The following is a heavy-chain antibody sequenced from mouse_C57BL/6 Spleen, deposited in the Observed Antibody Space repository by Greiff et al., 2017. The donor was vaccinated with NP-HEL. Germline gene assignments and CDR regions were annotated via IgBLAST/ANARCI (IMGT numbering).Heavy chain of an antibody. J-gene: IGHJ4*01. Sequence: LVESGAELVRPGASVTLSCKASGYTFTDYEMHWVKQTPVHGLEWIGAIDPETGGTAYNQKFKGKAILTADKSSSTAYMELRSLTSEDSAVYYCTRSRLPPYAMDYWGQGTSGTVSS. CDR1: GYTFTDYE. D-gene: IGHD2-4*01. CDR2: IDPETGGT. V-gene: IGHV1-15*01. CDR3: TRSRLPPYAMDY.